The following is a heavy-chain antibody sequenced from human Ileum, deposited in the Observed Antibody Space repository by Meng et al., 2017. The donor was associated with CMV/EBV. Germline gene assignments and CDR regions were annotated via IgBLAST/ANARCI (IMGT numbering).Heavy chain of an antibody. J-gene: IGHJ6*02. CDR3: ARHQDYYYYGVDV. Sequence: SETLSLTCTVSGGSISGFYWSWIRQPPGKGLEWIGFISSTGSTNYSPSLKSRVTMSLDTSKSQFSLKLTSATAADTAVYYCARHQDYYYYGVDVWGQGTTVTVSS. CDR1: GGSISGFY. CDR2: ISSTGST. V-gene: IGHV4-59*01. D-gene: IGHD2-2*01.